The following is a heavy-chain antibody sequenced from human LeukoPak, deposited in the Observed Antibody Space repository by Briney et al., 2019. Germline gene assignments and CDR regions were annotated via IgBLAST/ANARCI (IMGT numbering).Heavy chain of an antibody. CDR2: INQDGSQK. J-gene: IGHJ4*02. CDR1: GFTVSKYW. D-gene: IGHD6-13*01. V-gene: IGHV3-7*01. Sequence: PGGSLRLSWADSGFTVSKYWMSWVRQAPGKGLEWMANINQDGSQKYYLDSVKGRFTISRDNAKSSVYLQMNSLRDEDTALYYCARGLATAAAYWGQGTLVTVSS. CDR3: ARGLATAAAY.